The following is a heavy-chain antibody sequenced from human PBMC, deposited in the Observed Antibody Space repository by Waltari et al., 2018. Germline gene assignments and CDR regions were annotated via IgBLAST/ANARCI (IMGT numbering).Heavy chain of an antibody. CDR2: IRRDGSPI. Sequence: EVQLVESGGGLVQPGGSLRLSCVASGFTFSAYSMNWVRQAPGKGLEWVSYIRRDGSPIYYADSVKGRVTISRDNAKNSLYLQMNSLRVEDTAVYYCARDPNALDYWGQGTLVTVSA. V-gene: IGHV3-48*04. CDR3: ARDPNALDY. J-gene: IGHJ4*02. CDR1: GFTFSAYS. D-gene: IGHD2-8*01.